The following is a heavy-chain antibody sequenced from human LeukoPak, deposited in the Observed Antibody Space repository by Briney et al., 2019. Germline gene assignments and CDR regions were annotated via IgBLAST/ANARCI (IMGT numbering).Heavy chain of an antibody. J-gene: IGHJ4*02. Sequence: GGSLRLSCAASGFTFDDYAMHWVRQAPGKGLEWVSGISWDSGSIGYADSVKGRFTISRDNAENSLYLQMNSLRAEDTALYYCAKDTDQQLGGDFDYWGQGTLVTVSS. CDR3: AKDTDQQLGGDFDY. CDR1: GFTFDDYA. D-gene: IGHD6-13*01. V-gene: IGHV3-9*01. CDR2: ISWDSGSI.